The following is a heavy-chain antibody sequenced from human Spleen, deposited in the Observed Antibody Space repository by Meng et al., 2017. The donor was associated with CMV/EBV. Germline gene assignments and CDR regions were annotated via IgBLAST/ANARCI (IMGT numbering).Heavy chain of an antibody. V-gene: IGHV3-23*01. CDR1: GFAFSSYG. CDR3: AKGDYSNYGWCWGH. D-gene: IGHD4-11*01. CDR2: ISGSGSTT. Sequence: GGSLRLSCAASGFAFSSYGMSWVRQAPGKGLEWVSSISGSGSTTYFADSVKGRFTISRDNSKNTLYLQMNSLRAEDTAIYYCAKGDYSNYGWCWGHWGQGTLVTVSS. J-gene: IGHJ4*02.